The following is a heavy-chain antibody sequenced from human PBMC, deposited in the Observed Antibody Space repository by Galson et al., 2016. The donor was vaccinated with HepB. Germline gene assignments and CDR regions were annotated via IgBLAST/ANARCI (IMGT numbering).Heavy chain of an antibody. Sequence: SLRLSCAASGFTFEDYAMYWVRQAPGTGLEWVSGISWHSGSIGHANSVTGRLTLSRDNAKNSLSVQMNSLRTEDTALYYCAKERSGDDDFWSGRPTDFGMDVWGQGTTVIVSS. CDR3: AKERSGDDDFWSGRPTDFGMDV. V-gene: IGHV3-9*01. D-gene: IGHD3-3*01. CDR1: GFTFEDYA. J-gene: IGHJ6*02. CDR2: ISWHSGSI.